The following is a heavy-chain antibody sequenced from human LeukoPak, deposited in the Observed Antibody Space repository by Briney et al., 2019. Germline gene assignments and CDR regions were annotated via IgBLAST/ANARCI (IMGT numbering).Heavy chain of an antibody. Sequence: GASVKVSCKASGGTFSSYAISWVRQAPGQGREWMGGIIPIFGTANYAQKFQGRVTITADESTSTAYMELSSLRSEDTAVYYCARSGVVPAAMTVYYYYGMDVWGQGTTVTVSS. CDR3: ARSGVVPAAMTVYYYYGMDV. CDR1: GGTFSSYA. J-gene: IGHJ6*02. CDR2: IIPIFGTA. D-gene: IGHD2-2*01. V-gene: IGHV1-69*13.